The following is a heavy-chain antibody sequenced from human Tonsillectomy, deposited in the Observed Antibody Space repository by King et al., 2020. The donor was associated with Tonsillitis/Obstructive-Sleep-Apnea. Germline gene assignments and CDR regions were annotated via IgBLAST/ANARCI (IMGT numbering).Heavy chain of an antibody. Sequence: VQLVESGGGLVQPGGSLRLSCAASGFTFSAFAMAWVRQAPGKGLEWVSAIGVSGDRTYYADSVKGRFTISRDNSKDTLYLQMNSLRADDTAVYYCAKDAVTMIAVVSYLFDCWGQGALVTVSS. CDR1: GFTFSAFA. V-gene: IGHV3-23*04. D-gene: IGHD3-22*01. CDR2: IGVSGDRT. CDR3: AKDAVTMIAVVSYLFDC. J-gene: IGHJ4*02.